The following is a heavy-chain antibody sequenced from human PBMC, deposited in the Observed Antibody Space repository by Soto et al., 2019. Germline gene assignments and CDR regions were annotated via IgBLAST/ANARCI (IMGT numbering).Heavy chain of an antibody. J-gene: IGHJ4*02. CDR3: AREGRGKKAGYNGLVSLGY. V-gene: IGHV1-69*06. Sequence: QVQLVQSGAEVKTPGSSLKVSCTVSGSRFSNYVISWVRQAPGHGLEWLGRIIPIFNTTQYAQTFQGRVTITAENATKTAFLELSSLRSDDTAVYYCAREGRGKKAGYNGLVSLGYWGQGTLVTVSS. CDR1: GSRFSNYV. CDR2: IIPIFNTT. D-gene: IGHD2-2*02.